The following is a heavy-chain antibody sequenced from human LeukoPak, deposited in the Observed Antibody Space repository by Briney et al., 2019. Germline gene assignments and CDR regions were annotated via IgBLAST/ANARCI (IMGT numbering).Heavy chain of an antibody. D-gene: IGHD1-26*01. J-gene: IGHJ4*02. CDR3: ARILSRGRTLDY. CDR2: IFNSEST. Sequence: SETLSLTCTVSGGSISSYYWSWIRQPPGKGLEWIGYIFNSESTDYNPSLESRVTISVDTSKNQFSLKLNSVTAADTAVYYCARILSRGRTLDYWGQGILVTVSS. CDR1: GGSISSYY. V-gene: IGHV4-59*01.